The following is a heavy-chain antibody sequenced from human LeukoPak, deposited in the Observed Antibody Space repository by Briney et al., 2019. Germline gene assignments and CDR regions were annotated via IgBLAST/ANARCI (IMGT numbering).Heavy chain of an antibody. CDR1: GYTFTSYD. CDR3: ARGFPRDIVVVPAAIGPGAIHYYYYGMDV. V-gene: IGHV1-8*01. Sequence: ASVKVSCKASGYTFTSYDINWVRQAPGQGLEWMGWMNPNSGNTGYAQKFQGRVTMTRNTSISTAYMELSSLRSEDTAVYYCARGFPRDIVVVPAAIGPGAIHYYYYGMDVWGQGTTVTVSS. CDR2: MNPNSGNT. D-gene: IGHD2-2*02. J-gene: IGHJ6*02.